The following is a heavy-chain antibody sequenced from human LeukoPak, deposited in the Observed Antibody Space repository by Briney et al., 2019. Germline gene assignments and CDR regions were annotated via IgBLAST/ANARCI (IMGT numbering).Heavy chain of an antibody. CDR2: IWSDGTNR. Sequence: GTSLRLSCAASGFIFSHYALHWVRQAPGKGLEWVAVIWSDGTNRYYGDSVEGRFSISRDDSQKRVFLQMNNLKADDTAVYYCARDAQRGFDYSNSLQYWGQGALVTVSS. J-gene: IGHJ4*02. CDR3: ARDAQRGFDYSNSLQY. CDR1: GFIFSHYA. D-gene: IGHD4-11*01. V-gene: IGHV3-33*01.